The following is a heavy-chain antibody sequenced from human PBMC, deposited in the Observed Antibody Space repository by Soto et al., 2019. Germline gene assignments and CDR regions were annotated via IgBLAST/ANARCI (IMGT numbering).Heavy chain of an antibody. CDR1: GGSIDSYY. V-gene: IGHV4-59*12. J-gene: IGHJ5*02. Sequence: SETLSLTCTVFGGSIDSYYWSWIRQAPGKGLEWIGHISDSGTTNYNPSLGSRVTISVETSRKSFSLKLSSVTAADTAVYFCARDRWMSRANWFDPWGPGTLVTVSS. D-gene: IGHD2-2*03. CDR3: ARDRWMSRANWFDP. CDR2: ISDSGTT.